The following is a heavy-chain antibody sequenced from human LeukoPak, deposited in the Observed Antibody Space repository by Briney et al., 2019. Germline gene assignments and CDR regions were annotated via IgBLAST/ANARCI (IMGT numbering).Heavy chain of an antibody. D-gene: IGHD3-22*01. J-gene: IGHJ3*02. Sequence: GGSLRLSCAASGFTFSSYGMHWVRQAPGKGLEWVAVISYDGSNKYYADSVKGRFTISRDNAKNSLYLQMNSLRDEDTAVYYCARAAPYYYDSSGYSAFGSWGQGTMVTVSA. CDR2: ISYDGSNK. V-gene: IGHV3-30*03. CDR3: ARAAPYYYDSSGYSAFGS. CDR1: GFTFSSYG.